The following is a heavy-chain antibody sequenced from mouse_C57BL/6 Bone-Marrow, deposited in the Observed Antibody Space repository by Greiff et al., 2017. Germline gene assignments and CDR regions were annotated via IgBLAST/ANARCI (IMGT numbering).Heavy chain of an antibody. CDR2: IYPGGGYT. CDR3: ARKGLPYYFDY. D-gene: IGHD2-4*01. J-gene: IGHJ2*01. Sequence: VQLQQSGAELVRPGTSVKMSCKASGYTFTNYWIEWAKQRPGHGLEWIGDIYPGGGYTNYNEKFKGKATLTADKSSSTAYMQFSSLTSEDSAIYYCARKGLPYYFDYWGQGTTLTVSS. CDR1: GYTFTNYW. V-gene: IGHV1-63*01.